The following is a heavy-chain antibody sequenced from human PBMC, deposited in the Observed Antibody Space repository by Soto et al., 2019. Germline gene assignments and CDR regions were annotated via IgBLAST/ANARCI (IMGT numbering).Heavy chain of an antibody. D-gene: IGHD2-15*01. Sequence: DVQLVESGGGLVKPGGSLRLSCAASGFTFYNSWMNWVRQAPGKGLEWVGRIKRNSDGGRTDYAAPVKGRFTISRDDSENTLYLQMNSRKTEDTAVYYCTTGSVEGVWGQGTTVSVSS. V-gene: IGHV3-15*07. CDR3: TTGSVEGV. CDR2: IKRNSDGGRT. CDR1: GFTFYNSW. J-gene: IGHJ6*02.